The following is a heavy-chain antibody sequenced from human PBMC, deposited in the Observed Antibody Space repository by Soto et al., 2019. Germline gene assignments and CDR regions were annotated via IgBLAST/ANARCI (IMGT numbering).Heavy chain of an antibody. V-gene: IGHV3-11*01. J-gene: IGHJ4*02. D-gene: IGHD6-19*01. CDR2: ISNSGSTI. Sequence: PGGSLRLSCAASGFTFSGSYMNWIRQAPGKGLEWVSYISNSGSTIYNADSVKGRFTISRDNTKNSLSLQMNSLRAEDTAVYYCARGRYSGGGPYYFDYWGKGTLVTVSS. CDR3: ARGRYSGGGPYYFDY. CDR1: GFTFSGSY.